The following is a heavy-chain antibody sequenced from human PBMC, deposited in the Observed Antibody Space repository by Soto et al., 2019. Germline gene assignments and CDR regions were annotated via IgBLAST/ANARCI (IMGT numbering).Heavy chain of an antibody. CDR1: GGSFSGYY. J-gene: IGHJ4*02. CDR2: INHSGST. D-gene: IGHD6-6*01. CDR3: ARAPKVSGSSQPRPDF. Sequence: SETLSLTCAVYGGSFSGYYWSWIRQPPGKGLEWIGEINHSGSTNYNPSLKSRVTISVDTSKNQFSLNLASVTAADTAVYYCARAPKVSGSSQPRPDFWGQGTLVTVSS. V-gene: IGHV4-34*01.